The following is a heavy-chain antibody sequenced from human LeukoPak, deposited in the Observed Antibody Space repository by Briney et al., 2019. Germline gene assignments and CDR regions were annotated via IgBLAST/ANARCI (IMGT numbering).Heavy chain of an antibody. D-gene: IGHD5-18*01. CDR1: GFTFSSYE. Sequence: PGGSLRLSCAASGFTFSSYEMNWVRQAPGRGLEWVSYISSSGSTIYYADSVKGRFTISRDNAKNSLYLQMNSLRAEDTAVYYCASLGLTYVDTAMVSDYWGQGTLVTVSS. V-gene: IGHV3-48*03. J-gene: IGHJ4*02. CDR3: ASLGLTYVDTAMVSDY. CDR2: ISSSGSTI.